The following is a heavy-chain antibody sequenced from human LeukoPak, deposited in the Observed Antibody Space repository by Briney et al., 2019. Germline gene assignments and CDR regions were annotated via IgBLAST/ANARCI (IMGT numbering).Heavy chain of an antibody. CDR1: GITFSDYY. CDR2: ISSSGSTI. J-gene: IGHJ3*02. V-gene: IGHV3-11*01. D-gene: IGHD5-18*01. Sequence: GGSLRLSCAASGITFSDYYMSWIRQAPGKGLEWVSYISSSGSTIYYADSVKGRFTISRDNAKNSLYLQMNSLRAEDTAVYYCARDLGYGYADAFDIWGQGTMVTVSS. CDR3: ARDLGYGYADAFDI.